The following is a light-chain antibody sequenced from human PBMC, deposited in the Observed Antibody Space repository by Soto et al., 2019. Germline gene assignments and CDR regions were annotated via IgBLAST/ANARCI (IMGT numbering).Light chain of an antibody. CDR3: QHYNTYPWT. CDR1: QSISSY. V-gene: IGKV1-39*01. J-gene: IGKJ1*01. Sequence: TQSPGTLSASVGDRVTITCRASQSISSYLNWYQQKPGKAAKLLIYAASSLQSGVPSRFSGSGSGTDFTLTISSLQPEDFATYYCQHYNTYPWTFGQGTTVDIK. CDR2: AAS.